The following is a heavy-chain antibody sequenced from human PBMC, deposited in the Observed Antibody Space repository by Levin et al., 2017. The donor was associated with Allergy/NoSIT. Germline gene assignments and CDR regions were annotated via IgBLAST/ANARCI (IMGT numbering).Heavy chain of an antibody. CDR2: IKQDGSEK. J-gene: IGHJ4*02. CDR3: AREDPGNWWELQGSLFADY. V-gene: IGHV3-7*01. CDR1: GFTFSSYW. D-gene: IGHD1-26*01. Sequence: GGSLRLSCAASGFTFSSYWMSWVRQAPGKGLEWVANIKQDGSEKYYVDSVKGRFTISRDNAKNSLYLQMNSLRAEDTAVYYCAREDPGNWWELQGSLFADYWGQGTLVTVSS.